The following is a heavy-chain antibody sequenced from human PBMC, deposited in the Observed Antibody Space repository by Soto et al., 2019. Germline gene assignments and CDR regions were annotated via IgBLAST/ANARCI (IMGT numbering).Heavy chain of an antibody. CDR3: VRRFREGSGYYPFDP. D-gene: IGHD3-3*01. V-gene: IGHV3-74*03. Sequence: EVQLVESGGGSVQPGGSLRLSCATSGFTFRNYWMHWVRQDPGKGLEWVSRINPDGTSKAYADSVKGRFTISRDNTKNTVDLQMGRLRAEDTAVYYCVRRFREGSGYYPFDPWGQGILVTVSS. CDR2: INPDGTSK. J-gene: IGHJ5*02. CDR1: GFTFRNYW.